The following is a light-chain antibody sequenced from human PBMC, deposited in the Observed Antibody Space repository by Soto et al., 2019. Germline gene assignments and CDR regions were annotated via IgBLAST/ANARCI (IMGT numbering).Light chain of an antibody. CDR1: SSDVGGYNY. V-gene: IGLV2-11*01. CDR3: CSYAANYMSYV. CDR2: DVS. J-gene: IGLJ1*01. Sequence: QSALTQPRSVSGSPGQSVTISCTGTSSDVGGYNYVSWYQQQPGKAPKLMIYDVSKRPSGVPDRFSGSKSGNTASLTLSGLQAEDYADYYCCSYAANYMSYVFGTGTKLTVL.